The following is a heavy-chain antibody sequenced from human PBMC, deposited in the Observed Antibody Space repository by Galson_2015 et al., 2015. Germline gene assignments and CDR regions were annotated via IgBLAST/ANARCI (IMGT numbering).Heavy chain of an antibody. CDR1: GFTFSSYA. D-gene: IGHD2-15*01. CDR2: ISGSGANT. CDR3: AKDKGGGGRYCSGGSCYSQYYYMDV. V-gene: IGHV3-23*01. Sequence: SLRLSCAASGFTFSSYAMSWVRQAPGKGLEWVSGISGSGANTYHANSVKGRFTISRDNSKNTLYLQMNSLRAEDTAVYYCAKDKGGGGRYCSGGSCYSQYYYMDVWGKGTTVTVSS. J-gene: IGHJ6*03.